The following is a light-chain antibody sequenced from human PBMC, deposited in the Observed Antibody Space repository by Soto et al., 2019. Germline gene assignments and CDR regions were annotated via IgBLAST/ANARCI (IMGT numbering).Light chain of an antibody. CDR2: GAS. CDR1: QSVSSNY. Sequence: EIVLTQSPGTLSLSPGQRATLSCRASQSVSSNYLAWYQQKPGQAPRLLIYGASSRATGIPDRFSGSGSGTDFTLTISRLEPEDFAVYFCQQYGSSPQTFGQGTNVDI. CDR3: QQYGSSPQT. J-gene: IGKJ1*01. V-gene: IGKV3-20*01.